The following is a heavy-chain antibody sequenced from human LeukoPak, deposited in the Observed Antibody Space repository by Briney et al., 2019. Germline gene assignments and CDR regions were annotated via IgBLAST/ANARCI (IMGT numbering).Heavy chain of an antibody. D-gene: IGHD3-22*01. CDR3: ARDDSSGYRSFDY. V-gene: IGHV3-33*01. CDR1: GFTFSSYG. CDR2: IWFDGSNK. J-gene: IGHJ4*02. Sequence: PGRSLRLSCAASGFTFSSYGIHWVRQAPGKGLEWVAVIWFDGSNKYYADSVKGRFTISRDNSKTTLYLQMNSLRAEDTAVYYCARDDSSGYRSFDYWGQGTLVTVSS.